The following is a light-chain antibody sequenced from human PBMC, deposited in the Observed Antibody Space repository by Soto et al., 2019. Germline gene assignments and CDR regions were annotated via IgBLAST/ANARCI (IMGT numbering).Light chain of an antibody. CDR3: QQYDKYST. CDR2: DAS. V-gene: IGKV1-5*01. CDR1: QSISVS. J-gene: IGKJ1*01. Sequence: IPMTHSHSTLSVSVLDTFPIXFRASQSISVSLAWYQQKPGKAPNLLIYDASTLQGGVPSRFSGSGSGTEFTLTVTSLQPEDFATYFCQQYDKYSTFGHGTKVDIK.